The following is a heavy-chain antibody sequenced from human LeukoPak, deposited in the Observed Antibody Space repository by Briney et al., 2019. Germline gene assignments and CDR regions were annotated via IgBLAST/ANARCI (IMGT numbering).Heavy chain of an antibody. D-gene: IGHD2-15*01. CDR2: MISIFGTA. Sequence: SVNVSCKASGGTFSSYAIRWVGPAAGQGLEWMGGMISIFGTANYVQKFPGRVTITTDESTSTAYMELSSLRSEDTAVYYCARKYCSGGSCYSGFDYWGQGTLVTVSS. J-gene: IGHJ4*02. V-gene: IGHV1-69*05. CDR1: GGTFSSYA. CDR3: ARKYCSGGSCYSGFDY.